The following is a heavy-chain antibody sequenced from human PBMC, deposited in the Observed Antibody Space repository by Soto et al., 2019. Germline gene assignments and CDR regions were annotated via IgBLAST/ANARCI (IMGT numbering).Heavy chain of an antibody. CDR2: INHSGST. D-gene: IGHD3-22*01. V-gene: IGHV4-34*01. Sequence: TSETLSLTCAVYGGSFSGYYWSWIRQPPGKGLEWIGEINHSGSTNYNPSLKSRVTISVDTSKNQFSLKLSSVTAADTAVYYCARPATPLPYYYDSSGKGAFDIWGQGTMVTVSS. CDR3: ARPATPLPYYYDSSGKGAFDI. CDR1: GGSFSGYY. J-gene: IGHJ3*02.